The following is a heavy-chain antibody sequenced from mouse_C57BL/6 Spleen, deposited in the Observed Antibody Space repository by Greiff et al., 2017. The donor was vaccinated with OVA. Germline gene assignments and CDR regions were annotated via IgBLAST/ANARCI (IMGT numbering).Heavy chain of an antibody. V-gene: IGHV1-52*01. CDR1: GYTFTSYW. Sequence: QVQLKQPGAELVRPGSSVKLSCKASGYTFTSYWMHWVKQRPIQGLEWIGNIDPSDSETHYNQKFKDKATLTVDKSSSTAYMQLSSLTSEDSAVYYCARSLYDGYYAYWGQGTLVTVSA. CDR3: ARSLYDGYYAY. CDR2: IDPSDSET. D-gene: IGHD2-3*01. J-gene: IGHJ3*01.